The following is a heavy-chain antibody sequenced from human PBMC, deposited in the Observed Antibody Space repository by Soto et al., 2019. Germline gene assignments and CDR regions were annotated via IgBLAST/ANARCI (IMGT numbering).Heavy chain of an antibody. CDR2: IYYSGST. Sequence: SETLSLTCTVSGGSISSYYWSWIRQPPGKGLEWIGYIYYSGSTNYNPSLKSRVTISVDTSKNQFSLKLSSVTAADTAVYYCGRGGRAVAGTGWFDPWGQRTLVTV. V-gene: IGHV4-59*01. CDR3: GRGGRAVAGTGWFDP. D-gene: IGHD6-19*01. J-gene: IGHJ5*02. CDR1: GGSISSYY.